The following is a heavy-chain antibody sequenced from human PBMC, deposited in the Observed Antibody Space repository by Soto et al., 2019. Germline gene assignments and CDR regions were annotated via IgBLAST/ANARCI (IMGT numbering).Heavy chain of an antibody. CDR3: ARLGANAYCGGDCYLDP. Sequence: SETLSLTCTVSGGSISSYYWSWIRQPPGKGLECIGYIYYSGSTNYNPSLKSRVTISVDTSKNQFSLKLNSVTAADTAVYYCARLGANAYCGGDCYLDPWGQGTLVTVS. D-gene: IGHD2-21*02. CDR2: IYYSGST. CDR1: GGSISSYY. J-gene: IGHJ5*02. V-gene: IGHV4-59*01.